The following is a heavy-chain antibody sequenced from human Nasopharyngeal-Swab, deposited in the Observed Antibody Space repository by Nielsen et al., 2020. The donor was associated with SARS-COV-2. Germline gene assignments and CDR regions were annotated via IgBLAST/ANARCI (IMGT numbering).Heavy chain of an antibody. CDR1: GYTFTSYA. CDR2: INTNTGNP. J-gene: IGHJ5*02. CDR3: ARGPSPYSSSWYDWFDP. Sequence: APVKVSCKASGYTFTSYAMNWVRQAPGQGLEWMGWINTNTGNPTYAQGFTGRFVFSLDTSVSTAYLQISSLKAEDTAVYYCARGPSPYSSSWYDWFDPWGQGTLVTVSS. D-gene: IGHD6-13*01. V-gene: IGHV7-4-1*02.